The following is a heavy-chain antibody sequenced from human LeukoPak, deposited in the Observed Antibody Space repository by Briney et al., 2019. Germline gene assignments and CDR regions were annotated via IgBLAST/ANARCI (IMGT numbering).Heavy chain of an antibody. CDR3: TRANGYGLIDY. CDR2: IYYSGNT. CDR1: GGSFSGYY. J-gene: IGHJ4*02. Sequence: ASETLSLTCAVYGGSFSGYYWGWIRQAPGKGLEWIGSIYYSGNTYYNSSLKSRVTISLDTSKKQFSLNLFSVTAADTAMYYCTRANGYGLIDYWGQGTLVTVSS. D-gene: IGHD3-10*01. V-gene: IGHV4-34*01.